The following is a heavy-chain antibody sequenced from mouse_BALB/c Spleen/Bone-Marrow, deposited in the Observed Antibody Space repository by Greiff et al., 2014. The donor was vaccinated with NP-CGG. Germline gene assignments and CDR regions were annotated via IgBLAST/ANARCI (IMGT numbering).Heavy chain of an antibody. Sequence: DVKLVESGAELVKPRASVKLSCTASGFNIKDTYMHWVKQRPEQGLEWIGRIDPANGNTKYDPKFQGKATITADTSSNTAYLQLSSLTSEDTAVYYCARYGNYCYAMDYWGQGTSVTVSS. V-gene: IGHV14-3*02. D-gene: IGHD2-1*01. CDR3: ARYGNYCYAMDY. J-gene: IGHJ4*01. CDR1: GFNIKDTY. CDR2: IDPANGNT.